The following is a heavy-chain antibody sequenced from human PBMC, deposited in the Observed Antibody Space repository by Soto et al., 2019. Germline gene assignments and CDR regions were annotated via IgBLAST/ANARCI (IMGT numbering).Heavy chain of an antibody. CDR3: VSVRGYGHASVPYS. CDR2: ISYDGGLQ. V-gene: IGHV3-30*03. Sequence: QAHLVESGGGVVQPGRSLRLSCAASGFTFTSYGMHWVRQAPGTRLEWVAVISYDGGLQHYADSVKGRFTISRDNSKTMVLLQMTSLGAEDTAVYYCVSVRGYGHASVPYSWGQGTLVSVSS. CDR1: GFTFTSYG. J-gene: IGHJ4*02. D-gene: IGHD3-10*01.